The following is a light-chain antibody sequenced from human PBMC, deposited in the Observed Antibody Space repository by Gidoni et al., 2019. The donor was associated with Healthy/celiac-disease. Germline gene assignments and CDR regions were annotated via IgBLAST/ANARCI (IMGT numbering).Light chain of an antibody. Sequence: EIVLTQSPGTLSLSPGERATLSCSASPNVSSSYLAWYQQKPGQAPRLLIYGASSRATGIPDRFSGSGSGTDFTLTISRLEPEDFAVYYCQQYGSSLFTFGPGTKVDIK. CDR3: QQYGSSLFT. V-gene: IGKV3-20*01. CDR1: PNVSSSY. CDR2: GAS. J-gene: IGKJ3*01.